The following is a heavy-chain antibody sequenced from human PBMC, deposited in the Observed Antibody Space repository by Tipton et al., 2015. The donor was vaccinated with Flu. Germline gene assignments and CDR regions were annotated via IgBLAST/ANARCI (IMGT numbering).Heavy chain of an antibody. CDR3: AKVGAAIYYYYGMDV. V-gene: IGHV3-9*01. J-gene: IGHJ6*02. D-gene: IGHD2-2*01. CDR1: GFTFDDYA. Sequence: LSLTCAASGFTFDDYAMHWVRQAPGKGLEWVSGISWNSGSIGYADSVKGRFTISRDNAKNSLYLQMNSLRAEDTALYYCAKVGAAIYYYYGMDVWGQGTTVTVSS. CDR2: ISWNSGSI.